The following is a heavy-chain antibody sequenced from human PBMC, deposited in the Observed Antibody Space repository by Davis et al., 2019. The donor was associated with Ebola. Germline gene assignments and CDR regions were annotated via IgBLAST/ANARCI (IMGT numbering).Heavy chain of an antibody. Sequence: GGSLRLSCAASGFTFSSYGMHWVRQAPGKGLEWVAVISYDGSNKYYADSVKGRFTISRDNSKNTLYLQMNSLRAEDTAVYYCAKDQRSETVVVVTPDYWGQGTLVTVSS. CDR1: GFTFSSYG. J-gene: IGHJ4*02. V-gene: IGHV3-30*18. CDR2: ISYDGSNK. CDR3: AKDQRSETVVVVTPDY. D-gene: IGHD3-22*01.